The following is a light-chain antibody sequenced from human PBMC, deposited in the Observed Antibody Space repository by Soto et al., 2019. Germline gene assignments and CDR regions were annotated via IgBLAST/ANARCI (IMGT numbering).Light chain of an antibody. CDR1: SSNIGSNT. V-gene: IGLV1-44*01. CDR2: SNN. Sequence: QSVLTQPPSASGTPGQRVTISCSGSSSNIGSNTVNWYHQLPGTAPKLLIYSNNQRPSGVPDRFSGSKSGTSASLAISGLQSEDEADYYCAAWDDSLNGSYVFGTGTKLTVL. J-gene: IGLJ1*01. CDR3: AAWDDSLNGSYV.